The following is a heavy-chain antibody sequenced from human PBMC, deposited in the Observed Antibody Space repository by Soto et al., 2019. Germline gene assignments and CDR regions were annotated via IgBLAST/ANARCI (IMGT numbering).Heavy chain of an antibody. Sequence: ASVNVSCKVSGYTLNEVCMHWVRQAPGKGLEWLGGFDPDEAETIYAQHFQGRVTMTEDTSTDTVYMELSSLRSEDTALYFCTTYHGDYNFDHWGQGTLVTVSS. J-gene: IGHJ5*02. D-gene: IGHD4-17*01. CDR1: GYTLNEVC. CDR2: FDPDEAET. CDR3: TTYHGDYNFDH. V-gene: IGHV1-24*01.